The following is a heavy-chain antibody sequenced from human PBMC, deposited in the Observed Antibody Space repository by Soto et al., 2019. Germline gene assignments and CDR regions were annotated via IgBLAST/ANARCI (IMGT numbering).Heavy chain of an antibody. Sequence: QVQLVQSGTEVKNPGASVKVSCRTSGYTFSALGISWVRQAPGQGLEWMGWISTSNGDTKYAQRLQGRITLSTDTSTTTAYMELRSLPSDDTAVYFCTREYCRGDRCYGPDYWGQGTLVTVSS. CDR1: GYTFSALG. CDR2: ISTSNGDT. V-gene: IGHV1-18*01. CDR3: TREYCRGDRCYGPDY. D-gene: IGHD2-21*02. J-gene: IGHJ4*02.